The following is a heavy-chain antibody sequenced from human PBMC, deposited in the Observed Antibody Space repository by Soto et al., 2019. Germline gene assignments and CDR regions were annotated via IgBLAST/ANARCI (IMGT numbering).Heavy chain of an antibody. CDR2: IMPIFNAP. Sequence: QVQLVQSGAEVKKPGSSVKVSCKASGGIFNTYTFTWVRQAPGQGLEWLGSIMPIFNAPKYAQRFQDRLTITADEPTSTVYMELNGLRFEDTAVFFCAKEVLATGTTYSFWGQGTLVTVSS. J-gene: IGHJ4*02. CDR1: GGIFNTYT. D-gene: IGHD1-1*01. V-gene: IGHV1-69*18. CDR3: AKEVLATGTTYSF.